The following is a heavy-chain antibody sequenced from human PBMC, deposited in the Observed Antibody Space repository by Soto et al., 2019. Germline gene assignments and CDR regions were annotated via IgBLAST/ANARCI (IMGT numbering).Heavy chain of an antibody. D-gene: IGHD2-15*01. Sequence: QVQLQGSGPGQVKPSETLSLTYTVSGDSISDYFYWSWIRQPAGKGLEWIGRIYTDGTTKYNPSLKSRVTLALGKSKNQFSLRLSPVTAADTAVYYFAREVRGGFTGIFDQWGRGSRVTVSS. CDR3: AREVRGGFTGIFDQ. V-gene: IGHV4-4*07. CDR1: GDSISDYFY. J-gene: IGHJ4*02. CDR2: IYTDGTT.